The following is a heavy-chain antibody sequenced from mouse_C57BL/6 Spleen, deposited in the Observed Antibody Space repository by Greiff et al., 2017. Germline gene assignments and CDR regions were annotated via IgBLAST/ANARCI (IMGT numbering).Heavy chain of an antibody. V-gene: IGHV1-69*01. CDR1: GYTFTSYW. CDR2: IDPSDSYT. CDR3: ARGFAY. J-gene: IGHJ3*01. Sequence: QQSCKASGYTFTSYWMHWVKQRPGQGLEWIGEIDPSDSYTNYNQKFKGKSTLTVDKSSSTAYMQLSSLTSEDSAVYYCARGFAYWGQGTLVTVSA.